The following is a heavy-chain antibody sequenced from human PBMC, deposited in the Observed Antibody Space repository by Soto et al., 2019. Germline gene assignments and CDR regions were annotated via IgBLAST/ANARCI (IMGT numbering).Heavy chain of an antibody. CDR3: ARVDFYYMDV. Sequence: PGESLKISCAASGFTFSSYSMNWVRQAPGKGLEWVSSISSSSSSIYYADSVKGRFTVSRDNAKSSLYLQMNSLRAEDTAVYYCARVDFYYMDVWGKGTTVTVSS. J-gene: IGHJ6*03. CDR1: GFTFSSYS. V-gene: IGHV3-21*01. CDR2: ISSSSSSI.